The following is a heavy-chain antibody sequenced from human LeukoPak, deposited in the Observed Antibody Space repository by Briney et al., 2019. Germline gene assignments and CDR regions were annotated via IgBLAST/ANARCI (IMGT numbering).Heavy chain of an antibody. CDR3: ARALSGSGRVYYYYGMDV. CDR2: ISAYSGNT. D-gene: IGHD3-10*01. J-gene: IGHJ6*04. CDR1: GYTFTSYG. Sequence: ASVKVSCKASGYTFTSYGISWVRQAPGQGLQWMGWISAYSGNTNYAQKLQGRVTMTTDTSTSTAYMELRSLRSDDTAVYYCARALSGSGRVYYYYGMDVWGKGTTVTVSS. V-gene: IGHV1-18*04.